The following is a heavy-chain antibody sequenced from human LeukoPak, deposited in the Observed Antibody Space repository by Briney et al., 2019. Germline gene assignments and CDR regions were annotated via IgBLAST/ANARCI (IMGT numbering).Heavy chain of an antibody. CDR3: ARGKEGYREKYYFDY. CDR2: MNPNSGNT. CDR1: GYTFTSYD. D-gene: IGHD5-24*01. V-gene: IGHV1-8*03. Sequence: ASVKVSCKASGYTFTSYDINWVRQATGQGLEWMGWMNPNSGNTGYAQKFQGRVTITRNTSISTAYVELSSLRSEDTAVYYCARGKEGYREKYYFDYWGQGTLVTVSS. J-gene: IGHJ4*02.